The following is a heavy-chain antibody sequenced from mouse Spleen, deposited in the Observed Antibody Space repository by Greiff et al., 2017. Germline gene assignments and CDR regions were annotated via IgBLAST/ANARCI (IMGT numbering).Heavy chain of an antibody. Sequence: VQLQQSGAELVKPGASVKLSCKASGYTFTSYWMHWVKQRPGQGLEWIGMIHPNSGSTNYNEKFKSKATLTVDKSSSTAYMQLSSLTSEDSAVYYCARSRQLRLDYAMDDWGQGTSVTVSS. J-gene: IGHJ4*01. CDR3: ARSRQLRLDYAMDD. V-gene: IGHV1-64*01. D-gene: IGHD3-2*02. CDR2: IHPNSGST. CDR1: GYTFTSYW.